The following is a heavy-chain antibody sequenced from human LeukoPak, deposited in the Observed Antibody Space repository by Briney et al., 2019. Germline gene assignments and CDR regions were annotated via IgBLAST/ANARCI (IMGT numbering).Heavy chain of an antibody. D-gene: IGHD3-10*01. CDR3: ASLPLWFGELDWFDP. Sequence: PGGSLRLSCAASGFTFSSYEMNWVRQAPGKGLEWVSYISSSGSTIYYADSVKGRFTISRDNAKNSLYLQMNSLRAEDTAVYYCASLPLWFGELDWFDPWGQGTLVTVSS. CDR1: GFTFSSYE. CDR2: ISSSGSTI. J-gene: IGHJ5*02. V-gene: IGHV3-48*03.